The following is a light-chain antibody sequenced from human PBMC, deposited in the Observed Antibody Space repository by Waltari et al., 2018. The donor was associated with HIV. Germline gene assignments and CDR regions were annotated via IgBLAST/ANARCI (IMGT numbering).Light chain of an antibody. CDR3: TSYAGDTNYLV. J-gene: IGLJ1*01. CDR1: SSDVGGYDF. V-gene: IGLV2-8*01. Sequence: QSALTQPPSASGSPGQSVTISCTGNSSDVGGYDFVSWYQHRAGKVPKLIIYDVTKRPSGVPDRFSGSKSGNTASLTVSGLRAEDEADYYCTSYAGDTNYLVFGTGTKVTVL. CDR2: DVT.